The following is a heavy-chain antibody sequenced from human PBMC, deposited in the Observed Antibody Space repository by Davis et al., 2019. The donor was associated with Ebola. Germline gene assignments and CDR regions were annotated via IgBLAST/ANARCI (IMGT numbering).Heavy chain of an antibody. V-gene: IGHV3-21*01. D-gene: IGHD2-2*01. CDR2: ISSSSSYI. CDR3: ARDREDIVVVPAAYDMDV. Sequence: GGSLRLSCAASGFTFSSYAMNWVRQAPGKGLEWVSSISSSSSYIYYADSVKGRFTISRDNAKNSLYLQMNSLRAEDTAVYYCARDREDIVVVPAAYDMDVWGHGTMVTVS. CDR1: GFTFSSYA. J-gene: IGHJ6*02.